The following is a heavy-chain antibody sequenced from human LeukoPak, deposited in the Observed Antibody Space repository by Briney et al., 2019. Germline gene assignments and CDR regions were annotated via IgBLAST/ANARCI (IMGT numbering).Heavy chain of an antibody. V-gene: IGHV3-23*01. Sequence: PGGTLTLSCAASAFTFSNFGMSWVRQAPGKGLEWVSAISGSGDSTYYADSVKGRFTISRDNAKNSLYLQMNSLRAEDTAVYYCASGPPYDSSGYPYWGQGTLVTVSS. D-gene: IGHD3-22*01. CDR1: AFTFSNFG. CDR2: ISGSGDST. CDR3: ASGPPYDSSGYPY. J-gene: IGHJ4*02.